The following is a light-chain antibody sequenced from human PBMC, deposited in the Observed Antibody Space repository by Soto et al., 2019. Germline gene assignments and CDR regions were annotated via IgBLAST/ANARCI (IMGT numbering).Light chain of an antibody. CDR3: QQSNNWPYT. V-gene: IGKV3-15*01. J-gene: IGKJ2*01. Sequence: EIVMTQFPATMSVSPGERATLSCRASQSVSDNLAWYQQKPGQAPRLLIYGASTRATGIPARFSGSGSGTEFTLTISSLQSEDFAVYYCQQSNNWPYTFGQGTKLDIK. CDR1: QSVSDN. CDR2: GAS.